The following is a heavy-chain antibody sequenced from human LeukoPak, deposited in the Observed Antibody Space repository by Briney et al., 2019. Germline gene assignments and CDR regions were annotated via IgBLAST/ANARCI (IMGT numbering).Heavy chain of an antibody. CDR3: ARDPVGRYYDSSGHYQGAFDI. CDR2: ISGSGAGT. CDR1: GFPLSSYA. Sequence: GGSLRLSCAASGFPLSSYAMNWVRQAPGKGLEWVSAISGSGAGTFYADPVKGRFTISRDNSKNTLYLQMNSLRAEDTAVYYCARDPVGRYYDSSGHYQGAFDIWGQGTMVTVSS. D-gene: IGHD3-22*01. J-gene: IGHJ3*02. V-gene: IGHV3-23*01.